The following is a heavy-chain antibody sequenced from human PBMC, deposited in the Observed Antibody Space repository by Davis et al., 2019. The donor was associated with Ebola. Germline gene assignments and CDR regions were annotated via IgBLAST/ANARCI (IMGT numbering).Heavy chain of an antibody. CDR1: GFSLSTSGMC. Sequence: SGPTLVKPSQTLTLTCTFSGFSLSTSGMCVSWIRQPPGKALEWPARLDWDDDKYYSTSLKTRLTISKDTSKNQVVLTMTNMDPVDTATYYCARSPLSTYCSGGSCYGVLEYYFDYWGQGTLVTVSS. CDR2: LDWDDDK. CDR3: ARSPLSTYCSGGSCYGVLEYYFDY. D-gene: IGHD2-15*01. V-gene: IGHV2-70*11. J-gene: IGHJ4*02.